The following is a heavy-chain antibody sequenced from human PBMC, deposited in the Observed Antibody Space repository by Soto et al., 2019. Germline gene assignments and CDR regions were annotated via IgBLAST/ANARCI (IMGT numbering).Heavy chain of an antibody. J-gene: IGHJ4*02. CDR1: GGSISSYY. CDR2: IYYSGST. Sequence: SETLSLTCTVSGGSISSYYWSWIRQPPGKGLEWIGYIYYSGSTNYNPSLKSRVTISVDTSKNQFSLKLSSVTAADTAVYYCARYSSSDFDYWGQGTLVTVSS. CDR3: ARYSSSDFDY. D-gene: IGHD6-6*01. V-gene: IGHV4-59*01.